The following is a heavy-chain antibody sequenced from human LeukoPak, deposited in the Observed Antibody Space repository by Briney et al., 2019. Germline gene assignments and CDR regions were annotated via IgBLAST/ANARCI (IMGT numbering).Heavy chain of an antibody. CDR1: GFTFSRYD. J-gene: IGHJ5*02. D-gene: IGHD3-10*01. V-gene: IGHV3-23*01. Sequence: PGGSPRLSCAASGFTFSRYDMSWLRQAPGKGLEWVSAISGSGGSTYYADSVKGRFTISRYNSKNTLYLQMNSLRAEDTAVYYCAKEKVTMVRVFDRWGQGTLVTVSS. CDR3: AKEKVTMVRVFDR. CDR2: ISGSGGST.